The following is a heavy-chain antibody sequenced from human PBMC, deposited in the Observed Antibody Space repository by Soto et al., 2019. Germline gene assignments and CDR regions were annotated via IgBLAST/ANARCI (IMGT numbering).Heavy chain of an antibody. CDR1: GFTFNNYG. Sequence: QVQLVESGGGVVQPGRSMRLSCAASGFTFNNYGMHWVRQAPGKGLEWVAGIWSDGSTNYYADSVKGRFTISRDNSKNTLYLQMNSLRADDTALYYCARNLRSRSYRPPDYWGQGARVTVSS. CDR2: IWSDGSTN. D-gene: IGHD1-26*01. J-gene: IGHJ4*02. V-gene: IGHV3-33*01. CDR3: ARNLRSRSYRPPDY.